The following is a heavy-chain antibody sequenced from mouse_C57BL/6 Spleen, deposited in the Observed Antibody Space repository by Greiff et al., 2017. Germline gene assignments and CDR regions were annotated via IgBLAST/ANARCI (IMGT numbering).Heavy chain of an antibody. J-gene: IGHJ2*01. CDR1: GYTFTDHT. CDR2: IYPRDGSP. D-gene: IGHD2-4*01. CDR3: ARFVDYDGDVPFDN. Sequence: VQLQESDAELVKPGASVKISCKVSGYTFTDHTIHWMKQRPEQGLEWIGYIYPRDGSPKYNEKFKGKATLTADKSSSTAYMQLNSLTSEDSAVYFCARFVDYDGDVPFDNWGEGTTLTVSS. V-gene: IGHV1-78*01.